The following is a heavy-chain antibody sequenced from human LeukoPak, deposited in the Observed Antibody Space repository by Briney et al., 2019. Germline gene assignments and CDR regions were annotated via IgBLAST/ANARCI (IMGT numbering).Heavy chain of an antibody. V-gene: IGHV3-23*01. CDR2: ISGSGGST. CDR3: AKDQITGTTSWFDP. Sequence: GGSLRLSCAASGFTFSSYAMSWVRQPPGKGLEWVSAISGSGGSTYYADSVKGRFTSSRDNSKNTLYLQMNSLRAEDTGVYYCAKDQITGTTSWFDPWGQGTLVTVSS. J-gene: IGHJ5*02. CDR1: GFTFSSYA. D-gene: IGHD1-7*01.